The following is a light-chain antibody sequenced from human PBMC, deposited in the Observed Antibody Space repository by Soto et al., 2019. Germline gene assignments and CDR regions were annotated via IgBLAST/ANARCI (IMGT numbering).Light chain of an antibody. J-gene: IGLJ2*01. CDR1: SSNIGNNY. Sequence: QAVVTQPPSVSAAPGQTVTISCSGSSSNIGNNYVSWYQQLPGTAPKLLIYENNKRPSGIPDRFSGSRSGTSATLGITGLQTGDEADYYCGTWDSSLSAGGVFGGGTQLTVL. V-gene: IGLV1-51*02. CDR2: ENN. CDR3: GTWDSSLSAGGV.